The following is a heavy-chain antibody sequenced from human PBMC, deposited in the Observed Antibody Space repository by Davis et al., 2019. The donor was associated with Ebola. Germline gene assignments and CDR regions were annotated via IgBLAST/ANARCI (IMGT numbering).Heavy chain of an antibody. D-gene: IGHD4-17*01. CDR1: GGSISSYY. Sequence: SETLSLTCTVSGGSISSYYWTWIRQPPGKGLEYIGYIHYSGSSDYTASLESRVTISVDTSKNQFSLKLSSVTAADTAVYYCARGVGAATRFDPWGQGTLVTVSS. V-gene: IGHV4-59*12. J-gene: IGHJ5*02. CDR2: IHYSGSS. CDR3: ARGVGAATRFDP.